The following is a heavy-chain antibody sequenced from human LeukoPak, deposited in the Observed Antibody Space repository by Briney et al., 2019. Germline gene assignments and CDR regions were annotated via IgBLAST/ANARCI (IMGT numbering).Heavy chain of an antibody. Sequence: GGPLRLSCAASGFTFSSYSMNWVRQAPGKGLEWVSSISSSSSYIYYADSVKGRFTISRDNGKNSLYLQMNSLRAEDTAVYYCARGLRSSPHAFDIWGQGTMVTVSS. J-gene: IGHJ3*02. CDR2: ISSSSSYI. CDR3: ARGLRSSPHAFDI. V-gene: IGHV3-21*01. D-gene: IGHD3-3*01. CDR1: GFTFSSYS.